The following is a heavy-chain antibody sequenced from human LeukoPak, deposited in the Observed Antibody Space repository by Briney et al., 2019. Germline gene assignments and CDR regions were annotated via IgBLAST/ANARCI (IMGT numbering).Heavy chain of an antibody. CDR3: AGDIVVVPAAPPHAFDI. V-gene: IGHV4-30-2*01. Sequence: PSETLSLTCTVSGGSISSGGYYWSWIRQPPGKGLEWIGYIYHSGSTYYNPSLKSRVTISVDRSKNQFSLKLSSVTAADTAVYYCAGDIVVVPAAPPHAFDIWGQGTMVTVSS. D-gene: IGHD2-2*01. CDR1: GGSISSGGYY. CDR2: IYHSGST. J-gene: IGHJ3*02.